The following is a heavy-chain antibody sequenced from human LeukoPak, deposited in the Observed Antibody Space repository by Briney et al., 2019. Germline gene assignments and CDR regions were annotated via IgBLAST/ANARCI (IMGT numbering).Heavy chain of an antibody. CDR1: GFTFSNYA. D-gene: IGHD6-13*01. CDR3: AKDEYSVIAAAGIGYFDY. Sequence: GGSLRLSCAASGFTFSNYAMSWVRQAPGKGLEWVAVISYDGSNKYYADSVKGRFTISRDNSKNTLYLQMNSLRAEDTAVYYCAKDEYSVIAAAGIGYFDYWGQGTLVTVSS. J-gene: IGHJ4*02. CDR2: ISYDGSNK. V-gene: IGHV3-30*18.